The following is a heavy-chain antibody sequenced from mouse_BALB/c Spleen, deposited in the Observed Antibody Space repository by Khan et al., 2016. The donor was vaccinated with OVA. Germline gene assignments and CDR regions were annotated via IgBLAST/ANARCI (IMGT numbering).Heavy chain of an antibody. CDR3: ARTREPDYFDY. CDR2: IWAGGST. V-gene: IGHV2-9*02. J-gene: IGHJ2*01. CDR1: GFSLTSYA. Sequence: QVQLKESGPGLVAPSQSLSITCTVTGFSLTSYAIHWIRQPPGKGLEWLGIIWAGGSTNYNSALMSRLSIIKANSTSQVFLKMTRLQTHDTALYFCARTREPDYFDYWGQGTTLTVSS.